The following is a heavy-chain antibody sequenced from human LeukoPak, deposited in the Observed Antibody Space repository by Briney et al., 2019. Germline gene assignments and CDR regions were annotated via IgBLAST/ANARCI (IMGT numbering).Heavy chain of an antibody. V-gene: IGHV1-69*04. Sequence: SVKVSCKCSGGTFSSYAISWVRQPPGQGHEWMGRINPIHGIANYAQKFQGRVTITADNSTSTAYMELSSLRSEDTAVYYCARVRTTVTTLIYYYYGMDVWGQGTTVTVSS. D-gene: IGHD4-11*01. J-gene: IGHJ6*02. CDR1: GGTFSSYA. CDR3: ARVRTTVTTLIYYYYGMDV. CDR2: INPIHGIA.